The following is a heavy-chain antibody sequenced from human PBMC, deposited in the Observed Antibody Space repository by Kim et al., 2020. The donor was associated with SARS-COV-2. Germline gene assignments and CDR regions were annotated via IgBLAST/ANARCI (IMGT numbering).Heavy chain of an antibody. J-gene: IGHJ4*02. D-gene: IGHD4-17*01. Sequence: YAQKFQGRVAMTRNTAISTAYMELSSLRSEDTAVYYCARGHLLDYCDYTYWGQGTLVTVSS. V-gene: IGHV1-8*01. CDR3: ARGHLLDYCDYTY.